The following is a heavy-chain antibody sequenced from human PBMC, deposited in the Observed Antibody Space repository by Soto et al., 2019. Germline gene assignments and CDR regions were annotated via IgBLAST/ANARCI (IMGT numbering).Heavy chain of an antibody. CDR3: ARGSLGLFDY. D-gene: IGHD3-16*01. CDR2: ISAYNGNT. J-gene: IGHJ4*02. Sequence: QVQLVQSGAEVKKHGASVKVSCKASGYTITSYGSRWVRQAPEQGLEWMGWISAYNGNTSYAQKLQGRVNMATDTSTSTAYMELRSLRSDDTAVYYCARGSLGLFDYWGQGTLVTVSS. CDR1: GYTITSYG. V-gene: IGHV1-18*01.